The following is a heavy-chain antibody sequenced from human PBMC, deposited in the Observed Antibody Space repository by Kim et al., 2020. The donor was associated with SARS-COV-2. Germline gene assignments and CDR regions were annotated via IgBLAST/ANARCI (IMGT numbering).Heavy chain of an antibody. Sequence: SVKVSCKASGDSFSTSAISWVRQAPGQGLEWMGRIVPVFHIANYGQRFKDRVTITADTSTTTVYMELTRLRSEDTAIYFCARGGDCSGASCSFRGRGWF. CDR1: GDSFSTSA. J-gene: IGHJ5*01. CDR2: IVPVFHIA. D-gene: IGHD2-15*01. V-gene: IGHV1-69*04. CDR3: ARGGDCSGASCSFRGRGWF.